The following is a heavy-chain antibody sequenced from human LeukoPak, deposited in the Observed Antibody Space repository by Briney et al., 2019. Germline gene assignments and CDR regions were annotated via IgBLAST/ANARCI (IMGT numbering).Heavy chain of an antibody. CDR3: ARPRGEVYYYYMDV. V-gene: IGHV3-30*01. D-gene: IGHD3-16*01. CDR1: GFTFSSYA. CDR2: ISYDGSNK. J-gene: IGHJ6*03. Sequence: GGSLRLSCAASGFTFSSYAMHWVRQAPGKGLEWVAVISYDGSNKYYADSVKGRFTISRDNSKNTLYLQMNSLRAEDTAVYYCARPRGEVYYYYMDVWGQGTTVTVSS.